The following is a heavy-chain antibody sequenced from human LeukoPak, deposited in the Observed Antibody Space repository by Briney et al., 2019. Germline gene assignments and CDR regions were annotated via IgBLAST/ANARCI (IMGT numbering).Heavy chain of an antibody. CDR1: GGSFSGYY. J-gene: IGHJ6*03. CDR3: ARLYYHFWSGSYYYYMDV. D-gene: IGHD3-3*01. V-gene: IGHV4-34*01. CDR2: INHSGST. Sequence: SETLSLTCAVYGGSFSGYYWSWIRQPPGKGLEWIGEINHSGSTNYNPSLKSRVTISVDTSKNQLSLKLSSVTAADTAVYYCARLYYHFWSGSYYYYMDVWGKGTTVTVSS.